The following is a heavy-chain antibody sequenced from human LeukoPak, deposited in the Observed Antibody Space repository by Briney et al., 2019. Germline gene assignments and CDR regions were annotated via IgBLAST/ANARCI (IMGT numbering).Heavy chain of an antibody. D-gene: IGHD2-15*01. CDR3: AKTKLGYCSGGSCYSRHYRLDY. CDR1: GFTFSSYA. V-gene: IGHV3-23*01. CDR2: ISASGGST. J-gene: IGHJ4*02. Sequence: GGSLRLSCAPSGFTFSSYAISWVRQAPGKGLEWFSAISASGGSTYYADSVKGRFTISRDNSKNTLYLQMNSLRAEDTAVYYCAKTKLGYCSGGSCYSRHYRLDYWGQGTLVTVSS.